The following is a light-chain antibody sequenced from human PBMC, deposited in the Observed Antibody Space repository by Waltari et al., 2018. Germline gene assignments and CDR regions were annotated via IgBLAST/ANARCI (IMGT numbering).Light chain of an antibody. Sequence: EIWLTRSQGPLSLSPGEGGTLSCRASQSVSRFLAWYQQKPGQAPRLLIYGASTRATGIPDRFSGSGSGTDFSLTISRLEPEDFAVYYCQKYDRLPATFGQGTKVEIK. J-gene: IGKJ1*01. CDR1: QSVSRF. V-gene: IGKV3-20*01. CDR3: QKYDRLPAT. CDR2: GAS.